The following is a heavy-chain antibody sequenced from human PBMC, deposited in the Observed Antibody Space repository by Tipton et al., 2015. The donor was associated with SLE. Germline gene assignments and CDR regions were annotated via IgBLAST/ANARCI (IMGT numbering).Heavy chain of an antibody. V-gene: IGHV4-38-2*02. Sequence: TLSLTCSVSAYSIGSGYYWGWIRQSPGKGLEWLGSISYTGTTYYSPSLNSRVTISLDTSKNQFSLRLLSVTAADTAVYYCARSVLAYRSGGFDYWGQGTHVAVSS. CDR2: ISYTGTT. CDR1: AYSIGSGYY. CDR3: ARSVLAYRSGGFDY. J-gene: IGHJ4*02. D-gene: IGHD2-15*01.